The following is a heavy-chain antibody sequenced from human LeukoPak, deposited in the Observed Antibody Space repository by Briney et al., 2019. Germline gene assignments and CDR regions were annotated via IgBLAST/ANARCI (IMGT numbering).Heavy chain of an antibody. CDR1: GGTFSSYA. J-gene: IGHJ4*02. D-gene: IGHD5-18*01. Sequence: VASVKVSCTASGGTFSSYAISWVRQAPGQGLEWMGGIIPIFGTANYAQKFQGRVTITADESTSTAYMELSSLRSEDTAVYYCASREGAIYSYGYRPPNYWGQGTLVTVSS. CDR3: ASREGAIYSYGYRPPNY. V-gene: IGHV1-69*13. CDR2: IIPIFGTA.